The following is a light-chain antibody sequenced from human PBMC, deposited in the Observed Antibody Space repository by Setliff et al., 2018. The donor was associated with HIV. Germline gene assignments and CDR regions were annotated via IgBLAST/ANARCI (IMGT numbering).Light chain of an antibody. CDR1: SGSIASNY. CDR2: DDN. V-gene: IGLV6-57*01. CDR3: QSYDPNNVV. Sequence: NFMLTQPHSVSESPGKTVTISCTRRSGSIASNYVQWYQQRPGSSPTTAIYDDNQRPSGVPDRFFGSIDISSNSASLTISGLKTEDEADYYCQSYDPNNVVFAGGTKVTVL. J-gene: IGLJ3*02.